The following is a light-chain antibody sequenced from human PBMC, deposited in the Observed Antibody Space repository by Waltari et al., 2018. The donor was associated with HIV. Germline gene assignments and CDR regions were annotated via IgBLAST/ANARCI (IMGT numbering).Light chain of an antibody. V-gene: IGLV2-14*01. CDR2: EVT. J-gene: IGLJ3*02. CDR1: SSDGGGYNY. Sequence: QSALTQPASVSGSPGQSLTLSCTGTSSDGGGYNYVSWYQQHPGKAPKLMIYEVTNRPSGVSNRYSGAKSGSTASLTISGLQAEDEADYYCNSYTISSTLGVFGGGTKLTVL. CDR3: NSYTISSTLGV.